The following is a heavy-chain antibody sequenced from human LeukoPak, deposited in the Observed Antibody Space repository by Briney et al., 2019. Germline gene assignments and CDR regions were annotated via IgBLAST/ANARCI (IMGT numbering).Heavy chain of an antibody. J-gene: IGHJ5*02. CDR1: GGSINSYC. D-gene: IGHD2-15*01. CDR3: ARGRGGGGSSNNWFDP. V-gene: IGHV4-59*01. Sequence: SETLSLTCTVSGGSINSYCWSWIRQPPGKGLEWIGYIYYSGSTNYNPSLKSRVTISVDTSKNQFSLKLSSVTAADTAVYYCARGRGGGGSSNNWFDPWGRGTLVTVSS. CDR2: IYYSGST.